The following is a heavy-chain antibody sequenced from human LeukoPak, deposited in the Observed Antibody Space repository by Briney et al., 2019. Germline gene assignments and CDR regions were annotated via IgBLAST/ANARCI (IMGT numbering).Heavy chain of an antibody. J-gene: IGHJ6*03. V-gene: IGHV4-4*07. CDR3: ARDRRCSSTSCPEDYYYYYMDV. Sequence: PSETLSLTCTVSGGSISSYYWSWIRQPAGKGLEWIGRIYTSGSTNYNPSLKSRVTMSVDTSKNQFSLKLSSVTAADTAVYYCARDRRCSSTSCPEDYYYYYMDVWGKGTTVTVSS. CDR2: IYTSGST. D-gene: IGHD2-2*01. CDR1: GGSISSYY.